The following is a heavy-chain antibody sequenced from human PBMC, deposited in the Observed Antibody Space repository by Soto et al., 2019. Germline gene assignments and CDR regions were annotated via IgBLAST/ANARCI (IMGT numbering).Heavy chain of an antibody. CDR2: INHSGST. Sequence: QVQLQQWGAGLLKPSETLSLTCAVYGGSFSGYYWCWIRQPPGKGLEWIGEINHSGSTNYNPSLKSRVTISVDTSKNQFSLKLSSVTAADTAVYYCAYLAVAGTPNHFDYWGQGTLVTVSS. CDR3: AYLAVAGTPNHFDY. J-gene: IGHJ4*02. D-gene: IGHD6-19*01. CDR1: GGSFSGYY. V-gene: IGHV4-34*01.